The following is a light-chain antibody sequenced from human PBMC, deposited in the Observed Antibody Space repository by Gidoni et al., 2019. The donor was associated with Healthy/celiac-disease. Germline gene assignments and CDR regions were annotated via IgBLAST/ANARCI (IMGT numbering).Light chain of an antibody. V-gene: IGLV2-14*01. J-gene: IGLJ3*02. CDR1: SSDVGGYNY. CDR2: DVS. Sequence: QSALTQPASVSGSPGQSISIPCTGTSSDVGGYNYVSWYQQHPGKAPNRMIYDVSNRLSGVSNRCSGSKSVNTASLIISGLQAEDEADYYCSSYTSSSTLRVFGGGTKLTVL. CDR3: SSYTSSSTLRV.